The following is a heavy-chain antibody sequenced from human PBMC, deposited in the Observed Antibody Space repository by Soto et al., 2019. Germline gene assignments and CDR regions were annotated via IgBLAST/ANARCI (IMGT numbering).Heavy chain of an antibody. J-gene: IGHJ3*02. V-gene: IGHV5-51*01. D-gene: IGHD6-13*01. CDR1: GYSFTSYW. Sequence: GESLKISCKGSGYSFTSYWIGWVRQMPGKGLEWMGIIYPGDSDTRYSPSFQGQVTISADKSISTAYLQWSSLKASDTAMYYCARLGDIAAAGTDDAFDIWGQGTMVTVSS. CDR3: ARLGDIAAAGTDDAFDI. CDR2: IYPGDSDT.